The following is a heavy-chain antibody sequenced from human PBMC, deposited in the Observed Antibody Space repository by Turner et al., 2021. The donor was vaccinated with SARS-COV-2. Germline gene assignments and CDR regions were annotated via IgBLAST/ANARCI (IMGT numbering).Heavy chain of an antibody. CDR2: ISASGGDT. Sequence: EVQLLESGGGLLQPGWSLRLSCAASGFTFSNFAMTSVRQAPGRGLEWVSAISASGGDTHYADSVKGRFTISRDNSKSTLYLQVNSLRAEDTAMYYCAADCTSASCYSRNADYWGQGTLVTVSS. D-gene: IGHD2-2*01. CDR3: AADCTSASCYSRNADY. J-gene: IGHJ4*02. V-gene: IGHV3-23*01. CDR1: GFTFSNFA.